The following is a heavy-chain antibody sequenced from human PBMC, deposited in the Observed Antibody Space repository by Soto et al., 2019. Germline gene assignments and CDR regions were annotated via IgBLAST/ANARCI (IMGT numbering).Heavy chain of an antibody. V-gene: IGHV1-69*01. CDR3: ARVPRQILYGPTRNGMDV. Sequence: QVQLVQSGAAVSKPGSSVKVSCKASGGTFGIYAIGWVRQAPGQGLEWMGGIIPAFGTTKNAQKFQDRIDMTADESTNTVYMELRGLRFDDTAVSYGARVPRQILYGPTRNGMDVWGQGTTLIVSS. J-gene: IGHJ6*02. CDR1: GGTFGIYA. D-gene: IGHD2-2*02. CDR2: IIPAFGTT.